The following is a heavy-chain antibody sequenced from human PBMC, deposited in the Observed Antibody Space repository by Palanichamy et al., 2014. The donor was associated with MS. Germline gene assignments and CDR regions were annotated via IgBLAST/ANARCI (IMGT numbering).Heavy chain of an antibody. CDR1: D. V-gene: IGHV3-13*01. D-gene: IGHD3-22*01. CDR2: IGTAGDT. CDR3: AKGYYYYDSSGYYSGVFDL. Sequence: DMHWVRQATGKGLDGVSAIGTAGDTYYPGSVKGRFTISRENAKNSLYLQMNSLRAGDTAVYYCAKGYYYYDSSGYYSGVFDLWGRGTLVTVSS. J-gene: IGHJ2*01.